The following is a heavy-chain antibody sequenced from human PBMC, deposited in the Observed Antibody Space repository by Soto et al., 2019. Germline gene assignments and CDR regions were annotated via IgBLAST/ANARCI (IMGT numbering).Heavy chain of an antibody. D-gene: IGHD4-17*01. CDR1: GFTVSSNS. CDR2: IYSGGST. J-gene: IGHJ3*02. V-gene: IGHV3-53*01. CDR3: ARVGYAVTTGGAFDI. Sequence: EVPLVESGGGLIQPGGSLRLSCAASGFTVSSNSMSWVRQAPGKGLEWVSVIYSGGSTYYADSVKGRFTISRDNSKNTLYLQMNSLRAEDTAVYYCARVGYAVTTGGAFDIWGQGTMVTVSS.